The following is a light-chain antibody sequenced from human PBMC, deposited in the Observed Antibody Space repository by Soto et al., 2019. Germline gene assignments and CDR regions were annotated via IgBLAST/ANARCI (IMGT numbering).Light chain of an antibody. Sequence: DIQMTQSPSTLSASVGDRVTITCRASQSISSWLAWYQQKPGKAPKLLIYKASSLESGVPSRFSGSGSGTELTLTISSLQPDDFATYYCQQYNSYSTFGQGTKVDSK. CDR2: KAS. CDR3: QQYNSYST. CDR1: QSISSW. J-gene: IGKJ1*01. V-gene: IGKV1-5*03.